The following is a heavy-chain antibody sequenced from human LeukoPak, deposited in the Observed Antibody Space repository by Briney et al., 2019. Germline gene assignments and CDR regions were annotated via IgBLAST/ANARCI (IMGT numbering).Heavy chain of an antibody. V-gene: IGHV1-18*01. CDR2: ISAYNGNT. Sequence: ASVKVSCKASGYTFTSYGISWVRQAPGQGLEWMGWISAYNGNTNYAQKLQGRVTMTTDTSTSTAYMELRSLRSDDTAVYYCAREGSCDSKHAWNDYWGQGTLVTVSS. CDR3: AREGSCDSKHAWNDY. J-gene: IGHJ4*02. D-gene: IGHD3-22*01. CDR1: GYTFTSYG.